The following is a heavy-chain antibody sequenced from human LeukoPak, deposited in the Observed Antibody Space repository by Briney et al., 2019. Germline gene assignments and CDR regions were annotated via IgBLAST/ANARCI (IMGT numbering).Heavy chain of an antibody. CDR3: ARHGVDRGYSYGYDY. V-gene: IGHV5-51*01. J-gene: IGHJ4*02. D-gene: IGHD5-18*01. CDR1: GYSFTSYW. Sequence: GESLKISCKGSGYSFTSYWIGWVRQMPGKGLEWMGIIYPGDSDTRYSPSFQGQVTISADKSISTAYLQWSSLKASDTAMYYCARHGVDRGYSYGYDYWGQGTLVTVSS. CDR2: IYPGDSDT.